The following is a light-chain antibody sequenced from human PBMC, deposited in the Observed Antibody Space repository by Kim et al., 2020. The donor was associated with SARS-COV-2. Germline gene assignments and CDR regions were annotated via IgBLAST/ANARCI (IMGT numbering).Light chain of an antibody. V-gene: IGLV7-43*01. CDR3: LLYYGAPHV. Sequence: QAVVTQEPSLTVSPGGTVSLTCASSTGAVTRDHYPNWFQQKPGQAPRPLIYNTNRKHSWTPARFSGSLLGGKAALTLSGVKPEDEADYYCLLYYGAPHVFGGGTQLTVL. CDR2: NTN. J-gene: IGLJ3*02. CDR1: TGAVTRDHY.